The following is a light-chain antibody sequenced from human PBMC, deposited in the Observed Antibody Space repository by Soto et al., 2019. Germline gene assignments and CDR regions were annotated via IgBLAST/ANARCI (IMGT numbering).Light chain of an antibody. J-gene: IGKJ4*01. CDR2: AAS. V-gene: IGKV1-39*01. CDR3: QKYDSVPLT. CDR1: QSISNY. Sequence: DIQMTQSPSSLSASVGDRVTITCRARQSISNYLNWYQQKPGKAPKLLIYAASNLQSGVPSRFSGSGSGTDFTLTISGLQPEDSATYYCQKYDSVPLTFGGGTRVEIK.